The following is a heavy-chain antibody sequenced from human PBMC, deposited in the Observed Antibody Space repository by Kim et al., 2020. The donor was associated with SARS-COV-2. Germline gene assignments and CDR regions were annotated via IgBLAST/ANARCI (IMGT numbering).Heavy chain of an antibody. Sequence: GGSLRLSCAASGFTFNNYWMHWVRQAPGKGLVWVSRINSDESSTTYADSVKGRFTISRDNAKNTLYLQMNSLRAEDTAVYYCARDQKGIASADTYFDFWGQGTLVTVSS. CDR2: INSDESST. CDR3: ARDQKGIASADTYFDF. J-gene: IGHJ4*02. CDR1: GFTFNNYW. V-gene: IGHV3-74*01. D-gene: IGHD6-13*01.